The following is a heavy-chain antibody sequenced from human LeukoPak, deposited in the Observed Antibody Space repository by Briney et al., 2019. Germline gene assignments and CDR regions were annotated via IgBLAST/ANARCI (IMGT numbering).Heavy chain of an antibody. V-gene: IGHV4-59*08. CDR2: IYYSGST. Sequence: SETLSLTCTVSGGSIGSYYWSWIRQPPGKGLEWIGYIYYSGSTNYNPSLKSRVTISVDTSKNQFSLKLSSVTAADTAVYYCARRGGGYAGKFDYWGQGTLVTVSS. CDR3: ARRGGGYAGKFDY. D-gene: IGHD5-12*01. J-gene: IGHJ4*02. CDR1: GGSIGSYY.